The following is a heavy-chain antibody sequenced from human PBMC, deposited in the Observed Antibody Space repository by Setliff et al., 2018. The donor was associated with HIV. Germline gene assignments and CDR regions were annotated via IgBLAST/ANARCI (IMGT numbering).Heavy chain of an antibody. Sequence: ASETLSLTCAVSGGSMRSSGYSWTWIRQAPGKGLEWVGYIYYNGNAYYNPSLKSRVTISVDRSKNQFSLRLTSVTAADTAVYYCARQITSVTPEMLVVNDAFDVWGQGKMVTVSS. CDR1: GGSMRSSGYS. J-gene: IGHJ3*01. CDR3: ARQITSVTPEMLVVNDAFDV. CDR2: IYYNGNA. V-gene: IGHV4-30-2*01. D-gene: IGHD4-17*01.